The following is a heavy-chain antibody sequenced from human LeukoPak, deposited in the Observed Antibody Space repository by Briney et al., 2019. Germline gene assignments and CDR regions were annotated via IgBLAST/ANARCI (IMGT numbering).Heavy chain of an antibody. CDR1: GFTFDDYG. V-gene: IGHV3-20*04. D-gene: IGHD2-15*01. CDR3: ARRKVVGATTYWYFDL. CDR2: LNWNGGNT. J-gene: IGHJ2*01. Sequence: GGSLRLSCAASGFTFDDYGMCWVRQAPGKGLEWVSGLNWNGGNTDYADSVKGRFTISRDNAKNSLYLQMSSLRAEDTAWYYCARRKVVGATTYWYFDLWGRGTLVTVSS.